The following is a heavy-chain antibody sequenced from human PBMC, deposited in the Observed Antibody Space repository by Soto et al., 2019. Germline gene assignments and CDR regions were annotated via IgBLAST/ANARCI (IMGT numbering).Heavy chain of an antibody. V-gene: IGHV4-31*03. D-gene: IGHD3-22*01. Sequence: QVQLQESGPGLVKPSQTLSLTCSVSGGSISSGGYYWTWIRQHPGKGLEWIGYIYDSGSTYYNPSLKIRVAISVDTSKNQFSLKLSSVTAADTAVYYCARGGRFYYNNWFDPWGQGTLVTVSS. CDR3: ARGGRFYYNNWFDP. J-gene: IGHJ5*02. CDR2: IYDSGST. CDR1: GGSISSGGYY.